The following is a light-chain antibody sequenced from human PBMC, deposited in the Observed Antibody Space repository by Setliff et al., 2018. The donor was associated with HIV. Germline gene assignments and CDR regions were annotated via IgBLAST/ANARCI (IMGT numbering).Light chain of an antibody. CDR3: FLTYSGARRV. CDR1: TGAVTSGHY. V-gene: IGLV7-46*01. J-gene: IGLJ3*02. CDR2: DTS. Sequence: QAVVTQEPSLTVSPGGTVTLTCGSNTGAVTSGHYPYWFQQKPGQAPRTLIHDTSNKESWTPARFSGSLLGGKAALTLSGAQPEDEAAYYCFLTYSGARRVFGGGTKVTVL.